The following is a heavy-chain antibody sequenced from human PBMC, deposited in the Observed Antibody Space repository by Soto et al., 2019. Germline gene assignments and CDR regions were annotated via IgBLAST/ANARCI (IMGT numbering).Heavy chain of an antibody. CDR3: AAGGGLPRYY. CDR1: GGSISSGGYS. Sequence: PSETLSLTCAVSGGSISSGGYSGSWIRQPPGKGLEWIGYIYHSGSTYYNPSLKSRVTISVDRSKNQFSLKLSSVTAADTAVYYCAAGGGLPRYYWGQGPLVTVS. D-gene: IGHD5-12*01. CDR2: IYHSGST. V-gene: IGHV4-30-2*01. J-gene: IGHJ4*02.